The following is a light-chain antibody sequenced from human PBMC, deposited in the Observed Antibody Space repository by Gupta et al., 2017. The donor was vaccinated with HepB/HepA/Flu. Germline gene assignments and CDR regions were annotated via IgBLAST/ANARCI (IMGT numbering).Light chain of an antibody. J-gene: IGKJ4*01. Sequence: EIVLTQSPATLSLSPGERATLSCRASQSVSSYLAWYQQKPGQPPRLLIYDASNRATGIPARFSGSGSGTDFTLTISGLEPEDFAVDDCQQRSNWPTLGGGTKVEIK. CDR2: DAS. V-gene: IGKV3-11*01. CDR3: QQRSNWPT. CDR1: QSVSSY.